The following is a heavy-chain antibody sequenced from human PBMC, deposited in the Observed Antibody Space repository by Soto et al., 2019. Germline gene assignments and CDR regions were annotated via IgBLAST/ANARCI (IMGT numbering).Heavy chain of an antibody. CDR3: ARAYSSSWYPTLDY. J-gene: IGHJ4*02. CDR1: GFTVSSNY. Sequence: GGSLRLSCAASGFTVSSNYMTWVRQAPGRGLEWVSVIYNDGGAYYADSVKGRFTISRDNSNNMLYLQMNSLRAEDTAVYFCARAYSSSWYPTLDYWGQGTLVTVSS. D-gene: IGHD6-13*01. V-gene: IGHV3-66*01. CDR2: IYNDGGA.